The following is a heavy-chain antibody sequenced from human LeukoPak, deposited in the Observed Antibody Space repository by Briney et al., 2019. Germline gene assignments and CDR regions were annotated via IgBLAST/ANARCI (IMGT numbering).Heavy chain of an antibody. CDR2: IYTSGST. Sequence: SETLSLTCTVSGGSISSYYWSWIRQPAGKGLEWIGRIYTSGSTNYNPSLKSRVTMSVDTSKNQFSLKLSSVTAADTAVYYCARSPYCSSTSCYPYYYYGMDVWGQGTTVTVSS. D-gene: IGHD2-2*01. J-gene: IGHJ6*02. CDR1: GGSISSYY. CDR3: ARSPYCSSTSCYPYYYYGMDV. V-gene: IGHV4-4*07.